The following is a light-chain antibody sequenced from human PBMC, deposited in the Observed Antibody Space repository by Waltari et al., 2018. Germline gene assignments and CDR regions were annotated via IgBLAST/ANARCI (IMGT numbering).Light chain of an antibody. CDR3: QHYVRLPAT. V-gene: IGKV3-20*01. CDR2: DTS. J-gene: IGKJ2*01. CDR1: QSISRA. Sequence: EILLTQSPGTLSLSPGERATLSCRASQSISRALAWYQQKPGQAPGLLIFDTSKRATGIPDRFSGSGSGTDFSLTISRLEPEDFAVYYCQHYVRLPATFGQGTKVEIK.